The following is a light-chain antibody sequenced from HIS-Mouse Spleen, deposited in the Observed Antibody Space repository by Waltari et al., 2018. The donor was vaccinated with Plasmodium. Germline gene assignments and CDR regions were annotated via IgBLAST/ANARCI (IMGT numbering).Light chain of an antibody. CDR3: CSYAGSSTYV. J-gene: IGLJ1*01. CDR2: EGS. Sequence: HSSLTLPVSAPGSPIQPITISCTGTSFDVESDNLVSWYQQHQGKAPKLMIHEGSKRPSGVSNRFSGSKSGNTASLTISGLQAEDEADYYCCSYAGSSTYVFGTGTKVTVL. V-gene: IGLV2-23*01. CDR1: SFDVESDNL.